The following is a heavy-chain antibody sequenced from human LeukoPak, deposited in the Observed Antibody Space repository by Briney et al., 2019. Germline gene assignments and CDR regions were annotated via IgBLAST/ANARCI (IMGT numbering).Heavy chain of an antibody. CDR1: GFTFSSYD. CDR2: IRGSGDYT. D-gene: IGHD3-22*01. V-gene: IGHV3-23*01. CDR3: ATSRDYYDNNGYYPYYFDY. J-gene: IGHJ4*02. Sequence: GGSLRLSCAASGFTFSSYDMSWVRQAPGKGLEWVSLIRGSGDYTYYADSVKGRFTISRDNSKNTLYLQMNSLRAEDTAVYYCATSRDYYDNNGYYPYYFDYWGQGTLVTVSS.